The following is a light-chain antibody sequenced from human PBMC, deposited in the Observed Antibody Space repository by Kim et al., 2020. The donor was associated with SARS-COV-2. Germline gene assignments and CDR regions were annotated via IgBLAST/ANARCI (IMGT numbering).Light chain of an antibody. CDR1: QAISKY. Sequence: ASVGDRVTITCQASQAISKYLAWYQQKPGKVPRLLIYGASTLQSGVPSRFSGSGSGTDFTLTISSLQPEDVATYYCQKYNSALLTFGGGTKVEIK. CDR3: QKYNSALLT. CDR2: GAS. J-gene: IGKJ4*01. V-gene: IGKV1-27*01.